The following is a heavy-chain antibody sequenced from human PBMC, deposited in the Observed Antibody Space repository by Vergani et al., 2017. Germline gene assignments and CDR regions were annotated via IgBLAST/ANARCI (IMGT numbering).Heavy chain of an antibody. D-gene: IGHD5-12*01. CDR2: VDPEDGET. CDR3: ARDGAYIVATIRASLFDY. J-gene: IGHJ4*02. Sequence: EVQLVQSGAEVKTPGATVKISCKVSGYTFTDYYMPWVQQAPGKGLEWMGLVDPEDGETIYAEKFQGRVTITADTSTDTAYMELSGLRSDDTAVYYCARDGAYIVATIRASLFDYWGQGTLVTVSS. CDR1: GYTFTDYY. V-gene: IGHV1-69-2*01.